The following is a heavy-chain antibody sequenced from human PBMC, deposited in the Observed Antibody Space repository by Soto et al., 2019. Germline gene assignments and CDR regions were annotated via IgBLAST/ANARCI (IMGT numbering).Heavy chain of an antibody. CDR3: ARGGITIFGVVTYGMDV. J-gene: IGHJ6*02. D-gene: IGHD3-3*01. CDR2: IWYDGSNK. Sequence: ESGGGVVQPGRSLRLSCAASGFTFSSYGMHWVRQAPGKGLEWVAVIWYDGSNKYYADSVKGRFTISRDNSKNTLYLQMNSLRAEDTAVYYCARGGITIFGVVTYGMDVWGQGTTVTVSS. V-gene: IGHV3-33*01. CDR1: GFTFSSYG.